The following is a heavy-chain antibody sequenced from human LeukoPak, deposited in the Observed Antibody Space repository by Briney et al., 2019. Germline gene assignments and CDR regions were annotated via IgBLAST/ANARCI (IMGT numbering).Heavy chain of an antibody. CDR1: GGTFSSHA. Sequence: SVKVSCKASGGTFSSHAMNWVRQAPGQGLEWMGGIIPILDVRNYAQKFQGRVTITADKSTGTAYMELSSLRSEDTAVYYCAILSDGAYCGGDCFYLDYWGQGTLVTVSS. CDR3: AILSDGAYCGGDCFYLDY. V-gene: IGHV1-69*10. CDR2: IIPILDVR. J-gene: IGHJ4*02. D-gene: IGHD2-21*02.